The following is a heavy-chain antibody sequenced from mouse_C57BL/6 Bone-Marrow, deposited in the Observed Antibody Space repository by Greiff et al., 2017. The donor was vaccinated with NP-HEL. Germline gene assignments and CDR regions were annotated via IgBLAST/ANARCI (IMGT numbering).Heavy chain of an antibody. V-gene: IGHV5-4*01. J-gene: IGHJ1*03. CDR1: GFTFSSYA. CDR2: ISDGGSYT. CDR3: ARDERWSI. Sequence: EVKLMESGGGLVKPGGSLKLSCAASGFTFSSYAMSWVRQTPEKRLEWVATISDGGSYTYYPDNVKGRFTISRDNAKNNLYLQMSHLKSEDTAMYYCARDERWSIWGTGTTVTVSS. D-gene: IGHD2-3*01.